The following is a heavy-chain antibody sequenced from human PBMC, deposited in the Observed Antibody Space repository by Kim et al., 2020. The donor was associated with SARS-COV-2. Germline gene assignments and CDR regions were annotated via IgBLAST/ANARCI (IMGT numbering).Heavy chain of an antibody. D-gene: IGHD3-10*01. CDR1: GYPFTIYG. CDR3: VTDRAVRIFDY. Sequence: ASVKVSCKASGYPFTIYGISWVRQAPGQGLEWMGWISTSNGYTNFAHSVQDRVTMTTDTSTNTAYMELRSLRSDDTAVYYCVTDRAVRIFDYWGQGTLVTVSS. V-gene: IGHV1-18*04. CDR2: ISTSNGYT. J-gene: IGHJ4*02.